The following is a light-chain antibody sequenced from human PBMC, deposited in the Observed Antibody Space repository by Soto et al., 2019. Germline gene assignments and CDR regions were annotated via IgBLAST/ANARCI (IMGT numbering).Light chain of an antibody. CDR2: ANT. CDR3: HSYHSSLSGWL. J-gene: IGLJ3*02. CDR1: SSNIGAGYG. V-gene: IGLV1-40*01. Sequence: QSVLTQPPSVSGAPGQRVTISCTGSSSNIGAGYGVHWYQQLPGTAPQLLIYANTNRPSGVPDRFSGSKSGTSASLAITGLQAEDEAVYYCHSYHSSLSGWLFGGGTKLTVL.